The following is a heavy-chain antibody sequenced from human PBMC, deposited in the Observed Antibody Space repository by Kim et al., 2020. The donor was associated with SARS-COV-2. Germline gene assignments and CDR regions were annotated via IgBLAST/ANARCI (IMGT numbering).Heavy chain of an antibody. J-gene: IGHJ5*02. Sequence: GGSLRLSCAASGFTFSSYAMHWVRQAPGKGLEWVAVISYDGSNKYYADSVKGRFTISRDNSKNTLYLQMNSLRAEDTAVYYCARGYGGNSGVFNWFDPWGQGTLVTVSS. D-gene: IGHD2-21*02. V-gene: IGHV3-30*04. CDR3: ARGYGGNSGVFNWFDP. CDR2: ISYDGSNK. CDR1: GFTFSSYA.